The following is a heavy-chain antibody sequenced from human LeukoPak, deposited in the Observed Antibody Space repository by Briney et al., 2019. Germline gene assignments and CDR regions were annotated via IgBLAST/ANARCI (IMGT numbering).Heavy chain of an antibody. D-gene: IGHD2-8*01. CDR3: ALRGVPAHLIKYYFEY. J-gene: IGHJ4*02. CDR2: ISDSGAST. Sequence: GGSLRLSCAASGFTFSSYAMSWVRQAPGKGLEWVSLISDSGASTYYADSVRGRFTISRDNSKNTLYLQMNSLGAEDTAAYYCALRGVPAHLIKYYFEYWGQGTLVTVSS. V-gene: IGHV3-23*01. CDR1: GFTFSSYA.